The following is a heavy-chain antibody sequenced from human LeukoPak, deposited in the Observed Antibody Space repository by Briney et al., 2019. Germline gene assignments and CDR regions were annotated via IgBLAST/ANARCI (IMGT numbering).Heavy chain of an antibody. CDR3: ARALGWLDYFDY. CDR1: GGTFSSYA. D-gene: IGHD6-19*01. J-gene: IGHJ4*02. CDR2: IIPIFGTA. V-gene: IGHV1-69*01. Sequence: ASVNVSCKSSGGTFSSYAISWVRQAPGQGLEWMGGIIPIFGTANYAQKFQGRVTITADESTSTAYMELSSLRSEDTAVYYCARALGWLDYFDYWGQGNLVTVSS.